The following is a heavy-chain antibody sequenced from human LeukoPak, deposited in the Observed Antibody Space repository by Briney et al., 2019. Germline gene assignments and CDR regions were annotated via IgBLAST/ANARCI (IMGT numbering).Heavy chain of an antibody. CDR3: ARDRLVGDKSYYFESSAY. D-gene: IGHD3-22*01. CDR2: INPKNGGT. CDR1: GYTFTDYH. V-gene: IGHV1-2*02. J-gene: IGHJ4*02. Sequence: ASVKVSCKTSGYTFTDYHIHWVRLAPGQGLEWLGWINPKNGGTNSAQKLQGRLTMTRDTSINTVYLEMRGLRSDDTALYYCARDRLVGDKSYYFESSAYWSQGTLVTVSS.